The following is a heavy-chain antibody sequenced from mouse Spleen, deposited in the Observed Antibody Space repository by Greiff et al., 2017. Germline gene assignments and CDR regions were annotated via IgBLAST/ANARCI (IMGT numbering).Heavy chain of an antibody. CDR3: ARSRRYFDV. J-gene: IGHJ1*03. CDR2: ISDGGSYT. V-gene: IGHV5-4*01. CDR1: GFTFSSYA. Sequence: EVQVVESGGGLVKPGGSLKLSCAASGFTFSSYAMSWVRQTPEKRLEWVATISDGGSYTYYPDNVKGRFTISRDNAKNNLYLQMSHLKSEDTAMYYCARSRRYFDVWGTGTTVTVSS.